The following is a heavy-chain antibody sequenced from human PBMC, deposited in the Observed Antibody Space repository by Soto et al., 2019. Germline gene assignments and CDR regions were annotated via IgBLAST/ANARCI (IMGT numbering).Heavy chain of an antibody. CDR1: GFTFSSYA. CDR3: ARDLRNYYHSYGMDF. V-gene: IGHV3-30-3*01. J-gene: IGHJ6*02. Sequence: GGSLRLSCAASGFTFSSYAMHWVRQAPGKGLEWVAVISYDGSNKYYADSVKGRFTISRDNSKNTLYLQMNSLRAEDTAVYYCARDLRNYYHSYGMDFWGQGITVTLSS. CDR2: ISYDGSNK.